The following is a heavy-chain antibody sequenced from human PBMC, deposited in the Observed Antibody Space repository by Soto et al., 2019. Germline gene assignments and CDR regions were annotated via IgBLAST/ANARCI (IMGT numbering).Heavy chain of an antibody. D-gene: IGHD1-7*01. J-gene: IGHJ6*02. Sequence: ETLSLTCTVSGASIRSYYWSWIRQPPGKGLEWIGYIYYSGSTNYNPSLKSRVTISLDTSKSEVSLKLSSVTAADTAVYYCARDSWNSYYYYYGMDVWGQGTTVTVSS. CDR1: GASIRSYY. CDR3: ARDSWNSYYYYYGMDV. V-gene: IGHV4-59*01. CDR2: IYYSGST.